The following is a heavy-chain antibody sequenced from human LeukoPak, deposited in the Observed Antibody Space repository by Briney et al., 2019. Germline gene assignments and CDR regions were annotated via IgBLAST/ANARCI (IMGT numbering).Heavy chain of an antibody. D-gene: IGHD3-22*01. CDR2: INPNSGGT. J-gene: IGHJ4*02. V-gene: IGHV1-2*02. Sequence: ASVKVSCKASGYTFTSYYMHWVRQAPGQGLEWMGWINPNSGGTNYAQKFQGRVTMTRDTSISTAYMELSRLRSDDTAVYYCARVDDSSGTYFDYWGQGTLVTVSS. CDR1: GYTFTSYY. CDR3: ARVDDSSGTYFDY.